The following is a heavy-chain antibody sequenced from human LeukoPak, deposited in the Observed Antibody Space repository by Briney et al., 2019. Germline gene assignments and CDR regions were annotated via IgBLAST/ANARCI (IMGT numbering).Heavy chain of an antibody. D-gene: IGHD6-6*01. V-gene: IGHV4-39*07. J-gene: IGHJ4*02. CDR3: ARGRPRWGSSSENYFDY. CDR1: GGSISSSTFY. Sequence: PSETLSLTCTVSGGSISSSTFYWSWIRQPPGKGLEWIGEINHSGSTNYNPSLKSRVTISVDTSKNQFSLKLSSVTAADTAVYYCARGRPRWGSSSENYFDYWGQGTLVTVSS. CDR2: INHSGST.